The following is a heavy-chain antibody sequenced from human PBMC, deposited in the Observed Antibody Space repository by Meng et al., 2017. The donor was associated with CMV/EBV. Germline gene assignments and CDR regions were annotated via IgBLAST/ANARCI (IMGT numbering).Heavy chain of an antibody. J-gene: IGHJ4*02. CDR1: GFTFSSYW. CDR2: IKQDGSEK. V-gene: IGHV3-7*01. D-gene: IGHD6-13*01. Sequence: GESLKISCAASGFTFSSYWMSWVRQAPGKGLEWVANIKQDGSEKYYVDSVKGRFTISRDNAKNSLYLQMNSLRAEDTAVYYCARDGAAAGTNTATHFDYWGQGTLVTVSS. CDR3: ARDGAAAGTNTATHFDY.